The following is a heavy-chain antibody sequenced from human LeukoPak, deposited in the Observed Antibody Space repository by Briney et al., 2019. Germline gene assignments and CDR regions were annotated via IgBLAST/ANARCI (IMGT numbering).Heavy chain of an antibody. D-gene: IGHD4-23*01. CDR2: INHSGST. Sequence: SETLSLTCAVYGGSFSGYYWNWIRQPPGKGLEWIGEINHSGSTNYNPSLKSRVTISVDRSKNQFSLKLSSVTAADTAVYYCARVGYGGNSAGYYFDYWGQGTLVTVSS. CDR1: GGSFSGYY. CDR3: ARVGYGGNSAGYYFDY. V-gene: IGHV4-34*01. J-gene: IGHJ4*02.